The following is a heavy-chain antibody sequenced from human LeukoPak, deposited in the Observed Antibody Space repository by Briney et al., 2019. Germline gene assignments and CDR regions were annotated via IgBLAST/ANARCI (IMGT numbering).Heavy chain of an antibody. V-gene: IGHV1-18*01. Sequence: ASVKVSCKASGYTFTSYGISWVRQAPGQGPEWMGWISAYNGNTNYAQKLQGRVTMTTDTSTSTAYMELRSLRSDDTAVYYCARDPMVRGVPYYFDYWGQGTLVTVSS. CDR1: GYTFTSYG. D-gene: IGHD3-10*01. CDR3: ARDPMVRGVPYYFDY. J-gene: IGHJ4*02. CDR2: ISAYNGNT.